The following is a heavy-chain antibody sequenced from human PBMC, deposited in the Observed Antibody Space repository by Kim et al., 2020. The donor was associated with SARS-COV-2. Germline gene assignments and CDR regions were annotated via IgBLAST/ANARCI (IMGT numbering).Heavy chain of an antibody. CDR2: INPSGGTT. Sequence: ASVKVSCKASGYTFSKYYINWVRQAPGQGLEWMGIINPSGGTTRYAQRFQGRVSLTRETSTGTVYMEMSSVRSEDTAVYYCARGGGPLVVVGGTDGFYVW. CDR1: GYTFSKYY. D-gene: IGHD2-15*01. CDR3: ARGGGPLVVVGGTDGFYV. J-gene: IGHJ3*01. V-gene: IGHV1-46*01.